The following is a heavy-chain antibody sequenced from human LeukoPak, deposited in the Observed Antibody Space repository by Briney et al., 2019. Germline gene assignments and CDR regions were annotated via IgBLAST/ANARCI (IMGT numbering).Heavy chain of an antibody. CDR1: GYTFTSHD. CDR3: ARGCEYSSGWDYYYYMDV. V-gene: IGHV1-8*01. D-gene: IGHD6-19*01. CDR2: MNPNSGNT. Sequence: ASVKVSCKASGYTFTSHDINWVRQATGQGLEWMGWMNPNSGNTGYAQKFQGRVTMTRNTSISTAYMELSSLRSEDTAVYYCARGCEYSSGWDYYYYMDVWGKGTTVTISS. J-gene: IGHJ6*03.